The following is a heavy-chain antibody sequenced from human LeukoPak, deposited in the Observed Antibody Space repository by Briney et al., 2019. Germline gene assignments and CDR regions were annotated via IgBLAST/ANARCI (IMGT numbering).Heavy chain of an antibody. CDR1: GFTLSRYA. D-gene: IGHD4-17*01. CDR2: ISGSGGST. CDR3: AKREYGDYLGAFDI. V-gene: IGHV3-23*01. J-gene: IGHJ3*02. Sequence: GGSLRLSCAASGFTLSRYAMSWVRQAPGKGLEWGSAISGSGGSTYYADSVKGRFTISRDNSKNTLYLQMNSLRAEDTAVYYCAKREYGDYLGAFDIWGQGTMVTVSS.